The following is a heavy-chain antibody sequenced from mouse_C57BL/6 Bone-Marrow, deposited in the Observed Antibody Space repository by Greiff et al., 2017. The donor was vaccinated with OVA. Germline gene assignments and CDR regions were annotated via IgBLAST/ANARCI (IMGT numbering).Heavy chain of an antibody. V-gene: IGHV2-2*01. CDR1: GFSLTSYG. CDR2: IWSGGST. Sequence: VQLVESGPGLVQPSQSLSITCTVSGFSLTSYGVHWVRQSPGKGLEWLGVIWSGGSTDYNAAFISRLSISKDNSKSQVFFKMNSLQADDTAIYYCARNWDGSSSWYFDVWGTGTTVTVSS. CDR3: ARNWDGSSSWYFDV. J-gene: IGHJ1*03. D-gene: IGHD1-1*01.